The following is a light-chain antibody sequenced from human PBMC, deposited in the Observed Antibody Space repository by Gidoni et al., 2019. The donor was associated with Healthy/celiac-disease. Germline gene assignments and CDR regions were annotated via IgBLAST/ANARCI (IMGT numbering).Light chain of an antibody. J-gene: IGKJ1*01. CDR3: MQATQFPWT. Sequence: DIVMTQTPLSSPVTLGQPASISCRSSQILVHSDGNTYLSWLQQRPGQPPRLLIYKISTRFSGVPDRFRGSGAGTDFTLKISRVEAEDVGVYYCMQATQFPWTFGQGTKVEIK. CDR1: QILVHSDGNTY. CDR2: KIS. V-gene: IGKV2-24*01.